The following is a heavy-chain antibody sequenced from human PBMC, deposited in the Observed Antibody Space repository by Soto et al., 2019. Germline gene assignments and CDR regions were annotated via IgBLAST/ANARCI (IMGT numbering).Heavy chain of an antibody. CDR1: GFTFSSYS. Sequence: EVQLVESGGGLVKPGGSLRLSCAASGFTFSSYSMNWVRQAPGKGLEWVSSISSSSSYIYYADSVKGRFTISRDNAKNSLSLQMNSLRAEDTAVYYCARESGGIAAAGTPYYYYGMDVWGQGTTVTVSS. V-gene: IGHV3-21*01. J-gene: IGHJ6*02. CDR3: ARESGGIAAAGTPYYYYGMDV. D-gene: IGHD6-13*01. CDR2: ISSSSSYI.